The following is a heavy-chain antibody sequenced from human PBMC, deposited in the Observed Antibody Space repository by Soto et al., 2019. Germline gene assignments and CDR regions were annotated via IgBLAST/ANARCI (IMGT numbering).Heavy chain of an antibody. J-gene: IGHJ5*02. Sequence: ASVKVSCKASGYTFTSYDINWVRQATGQGLEWMGWMNPNSGNTGYAQKFQGRVTMTRNTSISTAYMELSSLRSEDTAVYYCARESGYCISTSCLYNWFDPWGQGTLVTVSS. CDR3: ARESGYCISTSCLYNWFDP. CDR2: MNPNSGNT. D-gene: IGHD2-2*01. CDR1: GYTFTSYD. V-gene: IGHV1-8*01.